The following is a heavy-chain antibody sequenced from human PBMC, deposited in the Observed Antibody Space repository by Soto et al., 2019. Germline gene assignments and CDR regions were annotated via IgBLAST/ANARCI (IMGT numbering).Heavy chain of an antibody. D-gene: IGHD2-15*01. CDR2: IYYSGST. CDR3: ARYCSATKCHENAMDV. Sequence: QVQLQESGPGLVKPSETLSLMCTVSGDSISSGGYYWSWIRQHPGKGLEWIGYIYYSGSTYYSTSLKSRVSISVDTSKNQFSLRLTSVSAADAAVYYCARYCSATKCHENAMDVW. J-gene: IGHJ6*03. V-gene: IGHV4-31*03. CDR1: GDSISSGGYY.